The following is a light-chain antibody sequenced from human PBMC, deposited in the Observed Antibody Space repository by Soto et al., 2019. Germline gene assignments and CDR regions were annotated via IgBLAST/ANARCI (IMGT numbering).Light chain of an antibody. CDR3: PPYDSWT. V-gene: IGKV3-20*01. CDR2: GAS. Sequence: EIVLTQSPGSLSCSPGERATLSCRASQSFNSIYLAWYQQKPGQAPRLLIYGASSRATGIPDRFSGSGSGTDFTLTISRLEPEDFAVYHCPPYDSWTIGQGIKVEIX. J-gene: IGKJ1*01. CDR1: QSFNSIY.